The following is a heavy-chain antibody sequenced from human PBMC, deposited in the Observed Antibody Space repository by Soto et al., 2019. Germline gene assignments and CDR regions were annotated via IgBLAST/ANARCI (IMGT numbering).Heavy chain of an antibody. D-gene: IGHD5-12*01. CDR2: INAGNGNT. CDR3: ATDSRFVHQVATISDAFDI. Sequence: EASVKVSCKASGYTFTSYAMHWVRQAPGQRLEWMGWINAGNGNTKYSQKFQGRVTITRDTSASTAYMELSRLRSEDTAVYYCATDSRFVHQVATISDAFDIWGQGTMVTVSS. CDR1: GYTFTSYA. J-gene: IGHJ3*02. V-gene: IGHV1-3*01.